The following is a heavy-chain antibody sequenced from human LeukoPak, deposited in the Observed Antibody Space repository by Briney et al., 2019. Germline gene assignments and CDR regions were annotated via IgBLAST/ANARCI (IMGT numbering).Heavy chain of an antibody. CDR3: VNQISGWVY. V-gene: IGHV3-64D*06. CDR1: GFTFSTLS. CDR2: SSSNGGST. D-gene: IGHD6-19*01. Sequence: PGGSLRLSCSTSGFTFSTLSMHCVRQAPGKGLEYVSGSSSNGGSTYYADSVKGRFTISRDNSKNTLYLQMSSLRPEDTAVYYCVNQISGWVYWGQGTLVTVSS. J-gene: IGHJ4*02.